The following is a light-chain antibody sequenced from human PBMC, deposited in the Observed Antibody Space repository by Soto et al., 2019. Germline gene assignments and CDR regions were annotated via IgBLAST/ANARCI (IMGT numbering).Light chain of an antibody. V-gene: IGKV3-15*01. CDR3: QQYSNWPPT. J-gene: IGKJ1*01. CDR1: QSVSSNY. Sequence: EIVLTQSPGTLSLSPGEIATLSCSASQSVSSNYFAWYQQKPGQAPRLLIYGASTRATGVPARFSGSGSGAEFTLTISSLQSEDFAVYSCQQYSNWPPTFGQGTKVDI. CDR2: GAS.